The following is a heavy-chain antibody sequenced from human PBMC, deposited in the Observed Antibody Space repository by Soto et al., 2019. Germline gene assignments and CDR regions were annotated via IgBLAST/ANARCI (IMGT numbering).Heavy chain of an antibody. CDR3: ARVLEGGANAFDI. Sequence: QVQLVESGGGVVQPGRSLRLSCAASGFTFSSYAMHWVRQAPGKGLEWVAVISYDGSNKYYADSVKGRFTISRDNSKNTLYLQMKSLRAEDTAVYYCARVLEGGANAFDIWGQGTMVTVSS. J-gene: IGHJ3*02. D-gene: IGHD1-26*01. V-gene: IGHV3-30-3*01. CDR2: ISYDGSNK. CDR1: GFTFSSYA.